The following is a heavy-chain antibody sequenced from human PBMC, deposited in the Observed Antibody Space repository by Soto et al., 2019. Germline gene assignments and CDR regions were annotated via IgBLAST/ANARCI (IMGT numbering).Heavy chain of an antibody. D-gene: IGHD3-16*02. Sequence: SETLSLTCTVSGGSISSYYWSWIRQPPGKGLEWIGYIYYSGSTNYNPSLKSRVTISVDTSKNQFSLKLSSVTAADTAVYYCARGGELSSLDAFDIWGKGTMVTVSS. V-gene: IGHV4-59*01. CDR3: ARGGELSSLDAFDI. J-gene: IGHJ3*02. CDR2: IYYSGST. CDR1: GGSISSYY.